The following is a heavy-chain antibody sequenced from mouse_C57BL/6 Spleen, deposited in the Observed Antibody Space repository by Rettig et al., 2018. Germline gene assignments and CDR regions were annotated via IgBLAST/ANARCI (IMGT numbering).Heavy chain of an antibody. CDR2: INPDSSTI. CDR1: GIDFSRYW. Sequence: GIDFSRYWMSWVRRAPGKGLEWIGEINPDSSTINYAPSLKDKFIISRDNAKNTLYLQMSKVRSEDTALYYCASNWDVGFAYWGQGTLVTVSA. D-gene: IGHD4-1*02. V-gene: IGHV4-1*01. J-gene: IGHJ3*01. CDR3: ASNWDVGFAY.